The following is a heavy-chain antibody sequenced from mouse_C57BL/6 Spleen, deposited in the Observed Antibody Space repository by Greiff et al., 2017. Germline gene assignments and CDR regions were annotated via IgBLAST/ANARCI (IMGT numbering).Heavy chain of an antibody. Sequence: DVQLQESGAELVRPGASVKLSCTASGFNIKDDYMHWVKQRPEQGLEWIGWIDPENGDTEYASKFQGKATITADTSSNTAYLQLSSLTSEDTAVYYCTTFGSIYAMDYWGQGTSVTVSS. D-gene: IGHD1-1*01. J-gene: IGHJ4*01. CDR2: IDPENGDT. CDR1: GFNIKDDY. CDR3: TTFGSIYAMDY. V-gene: IGHV14-4*01.